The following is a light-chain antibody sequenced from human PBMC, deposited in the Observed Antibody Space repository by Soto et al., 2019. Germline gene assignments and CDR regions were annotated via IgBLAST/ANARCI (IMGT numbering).Light chain of an antibody. V-gene: IGLV1-44*01. CDR3: AAWDDSLNGHVV. J-gene: IGLJ2*01. CDR1: SSNIGSNT. Sequence: QSVLTQPPSASGTPGQRVTISCSGSSSNIGSNTVNWYQQLPGTAPKLLIYSNNHRPSGVPDRFSGPKSGTSASLAISGLQSEDEADYYCAAWDDSLNGHVVFGGGTKLTVL. CDR2: SNN.